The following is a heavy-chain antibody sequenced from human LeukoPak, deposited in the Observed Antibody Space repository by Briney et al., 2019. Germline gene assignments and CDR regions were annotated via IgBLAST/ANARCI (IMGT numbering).Heavy chain of an antibody. CDR1: GGSISTYY. V-gene: IGHV4-59*01. J-gene: IGHJ4*02. CDR2: IYHSGST. D-gene: IGHD5-12*01. Sequence: SETLSLTCALSGGSISTYYWSWIRQPPGKGLEWIGYIYHSGSTNYNPSLKSRVTISVDTSKNQFSLKLSSVTAADTAVYYCARGGGYASPIGYWGQGDLVTVSS. CDR3: ARGGGYASPIGY.